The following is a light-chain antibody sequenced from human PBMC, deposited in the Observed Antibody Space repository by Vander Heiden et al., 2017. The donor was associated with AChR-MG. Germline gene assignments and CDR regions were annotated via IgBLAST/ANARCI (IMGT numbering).Light chain of an antibody. Sequence: DIQMTQSPSSLSASVGDTVNITRRASQHISRYLSWYQQKQGKAPRLLIFEVSSLQSGVPSRFSGRGSGTDFTLTISSLQPEDFATYYCHQSDSHSDTFGQGTNLEIK. CDR1: QHISRY. CDR3: HQSDSHSDT. V-gene: IGKV1-39*01. CDR2: EVS. J-gene: IGKJ2*01.